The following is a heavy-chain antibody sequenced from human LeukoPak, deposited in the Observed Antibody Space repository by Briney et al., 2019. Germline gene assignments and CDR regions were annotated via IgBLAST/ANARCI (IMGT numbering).Heavy chain of an antibody. CDR3: ARQALGVVTNFDY. CDR2: IYYSGST. V-gene: IGHV4-59*01. Sequence: SETLSLTCTVSGGSISSYYWSWIRQPPGKGLEWIGYIYYSGSTNYNPSLKSRVTISVDTSKNQFSLKLSSATAADTAVYYCARQALGVVTNFDYWGQGTLVTVSS. CDR1: GGSISSYY. D-gene: IGHD3-3*01. J-gene: IGHJ4*02.